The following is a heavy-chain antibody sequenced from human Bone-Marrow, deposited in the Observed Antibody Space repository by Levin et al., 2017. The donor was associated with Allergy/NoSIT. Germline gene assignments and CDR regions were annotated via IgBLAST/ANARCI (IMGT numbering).Heavy chain of an antibody. D-gene: IGHD2-2*01. Sequence: ASVKVSCSVSGYTFSDYYIHWIRQTPGQGLEWIGWIDPTRGATQFAEKFHARVVLTRDSSISTAYMELGKLRSDDTALYYCARGGATSNDYWGQGILVTVSS. V-gene: IGHV1-2*02. J-gene: IGHJ4*02. CDR1: GYTFSDYY. CDR2: IDPTRGAT. CDR3: ARGGATSNDY.